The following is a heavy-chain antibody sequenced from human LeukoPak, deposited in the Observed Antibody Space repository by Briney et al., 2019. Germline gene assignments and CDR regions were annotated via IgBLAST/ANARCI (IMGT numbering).Heavy chain of an antibody. CDR3: ARGGTYSWDGLDI. V-gene: IGHV3-74*01. D-gene: IGHD2-15*01. CDR2: INSAGRLT. Sequence: GGSLRLSCAASGFTFSSYWMHWVRQAPGKGLVWVSTINSAGRLTPYADSVKGRFTISRDNAKNTLYLQMTSLRDEDTAVYYCARGGTYSWDGLDIWGQGTMVTVSS. J-gene: IGHJ3*02. CDR1: GFTFSSYW.